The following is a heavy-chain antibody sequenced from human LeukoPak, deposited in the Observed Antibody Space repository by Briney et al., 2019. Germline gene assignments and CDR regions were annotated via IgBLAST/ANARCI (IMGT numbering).Heavy chain of an antibody. CDR2: IKSKTDGGTT. Sequence: GGSLRLSCAASGFTFSNAWMSCVRQAPGKGLEWVGRIKSKTDGGTTDYAAPVKGRFTISRDDSKNTLYLQMNSLRADDTAVYYCAKDLDYTTYGYYFDYWGQGTLVTVSS. V-gene: IGHV3-15*01. CDR1: GFTFSNAW. CDR3: AKDLDYTTYGYYFDY. J-gene: IGHJ4*02. D-gene: IGHD4-11*01.